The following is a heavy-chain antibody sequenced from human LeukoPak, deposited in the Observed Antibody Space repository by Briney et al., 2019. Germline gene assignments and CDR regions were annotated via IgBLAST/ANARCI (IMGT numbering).Heavy chain of an antibody. J-gene: IGHJ4*02. D-gene: IGHD6-6*01. CDR1: GFTFSSYD. CDR2: IWYDGSNE. CDR3: ARGRYTSSPYFDY. V-gene: IGHV3-33*01. Sequence: PGGSLRLSCAASGFTFSSYDLHWVRQAPGKGLERVAVIWYDGSNEYYADSVKGRFTISRDNSKNTLYLQMNSLRADDTAVYYCARGRYTSSPYFDYWGQGALVTVSS.